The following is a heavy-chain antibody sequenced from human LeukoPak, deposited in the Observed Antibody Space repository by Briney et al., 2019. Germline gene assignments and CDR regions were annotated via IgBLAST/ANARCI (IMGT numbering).Heavy chain of an antibody. D-gene: IGHD3-22*01. J-gene: IGHJ4*02. CDR2: IKGDGSET. CDR3: ARDPYYYDSSGYGY. Sequence: GGSLRLSCAASGFTFSSYSMNWVRQAPGKGLEWVANIKGDGSETSYVTSVRGRFTISRDNAKNSLYLQMNNLRVEDTAVYYCARDPYYYDSSGYGYWGQGTLVTVSS. CDR1: GFTFSSYS. V-gene: IGHV3-7*03.